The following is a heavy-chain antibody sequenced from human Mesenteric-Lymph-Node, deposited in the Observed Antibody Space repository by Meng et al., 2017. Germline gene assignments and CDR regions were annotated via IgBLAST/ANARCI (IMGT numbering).Heavy chain of an antibody. J-gene: IGHJ4*02. Sequence: QLPLQESGQRLVKPSETLSLTCTVSGGSISSSSYYWAWIRQPPGEGLEWIGSVVYSGTTYYTSSLKSRVSISVDTSKNQFSLKLSSVTAADTAVYYCARHHHSPTFDYWGQGTLVTVSS. V-gene: IGHV4-39*01. D-gene: IGHD1-14*01. CDR1: GGSISSSSYY. CDR2: VVYSGTT. CDR3: ARHHHSPTFDY.